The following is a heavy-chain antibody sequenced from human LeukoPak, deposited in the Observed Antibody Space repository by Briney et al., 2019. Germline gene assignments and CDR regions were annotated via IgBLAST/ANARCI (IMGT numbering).Heavy chain of an antibody. CDR1: GSRFTSYW. CDR2: IYPGDSDT. CDR3: ARWGSYYDFWSGYFPGGVY. V-gene: IGHV5-51*01. Sequence: GESLKISFKGSGSRFTSYWIGWVRPMPGKGLERMGIIYPGDSDTRYSPSFQGQVTISADKSISTAYLQWSSLKASDTAMYYCARWGSYYDFWSGYFPGGVYWGQGTLVTVSS. J-gene: IGHJ4*02. D-gene: IGHD3-3*01.